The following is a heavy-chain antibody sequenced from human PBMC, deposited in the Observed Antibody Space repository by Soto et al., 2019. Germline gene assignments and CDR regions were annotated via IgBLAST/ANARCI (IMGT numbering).Heavy chain of an antibody. CDR1: GDSIRSSSY. V-gene: IGHV4-38-2*02. Sequence: SETLSLTCTVSGDSIRSSSYWGWIRQPPGKGLEWIGSINSNGNTYYNPSLNSRVTISVDTSKNQISLNLISVTAADTAIYYCAATPRYWGQGTLVTVSS. CDR2: INSNGNT. J-gene: IGHJ4*02. D-gene: IGHD1-26*01. CDR3: AATPRY.